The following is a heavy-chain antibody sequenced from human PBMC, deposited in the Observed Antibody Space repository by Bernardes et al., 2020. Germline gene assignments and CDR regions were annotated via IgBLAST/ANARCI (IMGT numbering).Heavy chain of an antibody. V-gene: IGHV4-59*01. D-gene: IGHD2-15*01. CDR3: AREVAAAKGWAFDI. J-gene: IGHJ3*02. Sequence: SETLSLTCSVSGGSIGTYYWSWIRQFPGKGLEWIGCVYYSGYTDHNPSLRGRVTLSLDTSENEFSLNLISVTAADTAIYYCAREVAAAKGWAFDIWGQGKMVTVSS. CDR2: VYYSGYT. CDR1: GGSIGTYY.